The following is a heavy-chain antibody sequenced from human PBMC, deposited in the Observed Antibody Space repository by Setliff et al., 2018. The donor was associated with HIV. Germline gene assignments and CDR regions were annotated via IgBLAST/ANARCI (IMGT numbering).Heavy chain of an antibody. V-gene: IGHV2-70*12. Sequence: TLSLTCTSSGDSISGYYWSWIRQPAGKGLEWLARIDWDDAKYYSTSLKTRLTISKDTSKNQVVLTMTNMDPVDTAIYYCAHSVGSGSYYNPDAFDIWGQGTMVTVSS. J-gene: IGHJ3*02. CDR2: IDWDDAK. CDR1: GDSISGYY. D-gene: IGHD3-10*01. CDR3: AHSVGSGSYYNPDAFDI.